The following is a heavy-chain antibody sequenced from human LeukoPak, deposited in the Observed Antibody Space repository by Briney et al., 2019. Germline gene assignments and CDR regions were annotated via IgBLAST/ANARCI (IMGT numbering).Heavy chain of an antibody. CDR3: AKDSDDYYYDSSGRYYYYYGMDV. V-gene: IGHV3-43*02. J-gene: IGHJ6*02. CDR1: GFTFDDYA. D-gene: IGHD3-22*01. CDR2: ISGDGGST. Sequence: PGGSLRLSCAASGFTFDDYAMHWVRQAPGKGLEWVSLISGDGGSTYYADSVKGRFTISRDNSKNSLHLQMNSLRTEDTALYYCAKDSDDYYYDSSGRYYYYYGMDVWGQGTTVTVSS.